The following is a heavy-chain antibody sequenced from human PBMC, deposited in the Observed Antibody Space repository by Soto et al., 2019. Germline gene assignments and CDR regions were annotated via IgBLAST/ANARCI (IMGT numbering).Heavy chain of an antibody. Sequence: PSETLSLTCTVSGGSISSSSYYWGWIRQPPGKGLEWIGSIYYSGSTYYNPSLKSRVTISVDTSKNQFSLKLSSVTAADTAVYYCARRSIAARETAFDYWGQGTLVTVSS. J-gene: IGHJ4*02. CDR3: ARRSIAARETAFDY. V-gene: IGHV4-39*01. CDR1: GGSISSSSYY. D-gene: IGHD6-6*01. CDR2: IYYSGST.